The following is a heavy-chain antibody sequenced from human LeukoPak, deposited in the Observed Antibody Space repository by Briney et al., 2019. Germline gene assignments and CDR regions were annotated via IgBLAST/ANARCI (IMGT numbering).Heavy chain of an antibody. D-gene: IGHD3-3*01. Sequence: GGSLRLSCAASGFTFNSYGMHSVRQAPGKGLEWVAVIWYDGSSKYYAASVKGRFTISRDNSKNTLYLQMNSLRAEDTAVYYCARSVDFWSGYPDYWGQGTLVTVSS. V-gene: IGHV3-33*01. CDR2: IWYDGSSK. CDR1: GFTFNSYG. CDR3: ARSVDFWSGYPDY. J-gene: IGHJ4*02.